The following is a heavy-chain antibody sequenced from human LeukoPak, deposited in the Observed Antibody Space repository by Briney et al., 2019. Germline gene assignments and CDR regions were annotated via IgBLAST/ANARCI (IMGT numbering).Heavy chain of an antibody. CDR3: ARDHGSGSYRFDP. CDR1: GGSISSSSYY. V-gene: IGHV4-30-4*08. Sequence: PSETLSLTCTVSGGSISSSSYYWGWIRQPPGKGLEWIGYIYYSGSTYYNPSLKSRVTISVDTSKNQFSLKLSSVTAADTAVYYCARDHGSGSYRFDPWGQGTLVTVSS. J-gene: IGHJ5*02. D-gene: IGHD3-10*01. CDR2: IYYSGST.